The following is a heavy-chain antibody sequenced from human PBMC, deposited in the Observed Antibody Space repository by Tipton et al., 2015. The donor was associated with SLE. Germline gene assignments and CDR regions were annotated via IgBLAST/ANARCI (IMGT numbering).Heavy chain of an antibody. CDR3: ARAPAPSGYIFDF. CDR1: GASLSTAGHY. CDR2: IDYSGNT. Sequence: TLSLTCTVSGASLSTAGHYWSWIRQHPEKGLEWIGYIDYSGNTYYIPSLKSRVIISVDMSKNQFSLRLTSVTAADTAVYYCARAPAPSGYIFDFWGQGALVTVSS. D-gene: IGHD5-12*01. V-gene: IGHV4-31*03. J-gene: IGHJ4*02.